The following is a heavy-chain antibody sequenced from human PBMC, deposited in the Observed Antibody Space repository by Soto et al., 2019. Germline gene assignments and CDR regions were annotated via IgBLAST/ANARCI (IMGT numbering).Heavy chain of an antibody. CDR3: AKGYPYYYSYMDV. V-gene: IGHV3-23*01. D-gene: IGHD3-16*02. Sequence: GGSLRLSCAASGFNFISYAMSWVRQAPGKGLEWVSAISGSGGSTYYADSVKGRFTISRDNSKNTLYLQMNSLRAEDTAVYYCAKGYPYYYSYMDVWGKGTTVTVSS. J-gene: IGHJ6*03. CDR1: GFNFISYA. CDR2: ISGSGGST.